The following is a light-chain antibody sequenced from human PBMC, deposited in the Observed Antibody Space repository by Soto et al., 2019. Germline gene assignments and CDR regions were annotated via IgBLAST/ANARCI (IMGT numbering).Light chain of an antibody. Sequence: EIVMTQSPVTLSVSPGERATLSCRASQSVSGNLAWYQQKPGQAPRLLIYGVSARATGIPARFSGSGSGTDFTLTISSLEPEDFAVYYCQQRSHGLTFGGGTKVDIK. CDR2: GVS. CDR1: QSVSGN. J-gene: IGKJ4*01. CDR3: QQRSHGLT. V-gene: IGKV3-15*01.